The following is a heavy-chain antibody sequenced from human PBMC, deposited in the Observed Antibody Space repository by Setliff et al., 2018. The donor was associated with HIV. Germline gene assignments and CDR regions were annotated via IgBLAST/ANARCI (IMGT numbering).Heavy chain of an antibody. V-gene: IGHV1-2*02. CDR1: GYTFTGYY. CDR2: INPNNGGT. D-gene: IGHD3-22*01. CDR3: ARDYYESSGPFDY. J-gene: IGHJ4*02. Sequence: ASVKVSCKASGYTFTGYYMHWVRQAPGQGLEWMGWINPNNGGTNYAQKFQGRVTMTRDTSISTAYMELSRLRSDDTAVYYCARDYYESSGPFDYWGQGTLVTVSS.